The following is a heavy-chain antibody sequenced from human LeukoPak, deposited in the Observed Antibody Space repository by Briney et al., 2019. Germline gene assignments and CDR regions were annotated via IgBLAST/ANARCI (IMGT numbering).Heavy chain of an antibody. D-gene: IGHD6-19*01. CDR2: INPSGGST. CDR1: GYTFTSYY. J-gene: IGHJ4*02. V-gene: IGHV1-46*01. CDR3: ARDRDSSGWYMGWDFDY. Sequence: ASVKVSCKASGYTFTSYYVHWVRQAPGQGLEWMGIINPSGGSTSYAQKFQGRVTMTRDTSTSTVYMELSSLRSEDTAVYYCARDRDSSGWYMGWDFDYWGQGTLVTVSS.